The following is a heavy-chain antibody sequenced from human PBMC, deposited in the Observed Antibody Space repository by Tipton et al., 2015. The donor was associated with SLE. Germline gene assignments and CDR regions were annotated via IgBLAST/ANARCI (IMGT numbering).Heavy chain of an antibody. CDR3: ARDVAPAAVPLFEY. J-gene: IGHJ4*02. CDR1: GGSISSSSFY. CDR2: IYYSGST. D-gene: IGHD2-2*01. Sequence: TLSLTCTVSGGSISSSSFYWGWIRQPPGKGLEWIGSIYYSGSTYYNTSLKSRVTMSLDTSKFQFSLKLSSVTAADTAVYYCARDVAPAAVPLFEYWGQGTLVTVSS. V-gene: IGHV4-39*07.